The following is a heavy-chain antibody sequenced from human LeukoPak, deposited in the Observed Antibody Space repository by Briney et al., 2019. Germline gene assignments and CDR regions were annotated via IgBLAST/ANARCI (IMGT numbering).Heavy chain of an antibody. CDR3: ARVGGSGWYLGSFDY. CDR2: IYCSGST. V-gene: IGHV4-59*01. CDR1: GGSISSYY. Sequence: PSETLSLTCTVSGGSISSYYWSWIRHPPGKGLEWIGYIYCSGSTNYNPSLKSRVTISVDTSKNQCSLKLSSVTAADTAVYYCARVGGSGWYLGSFDYWGKGTLVTVSS. D-gene: IGHD6-19*01. J-gene: IGHJ4*02.